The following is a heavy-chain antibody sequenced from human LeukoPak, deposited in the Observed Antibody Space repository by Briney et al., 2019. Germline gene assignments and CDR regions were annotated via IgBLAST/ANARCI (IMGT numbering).Heavy chain of an antibody. CDR2: ISSSGDYK. D-gene: IGHD2-2*03. CDR3: VRVNGYCSSTSCLGGFDS. CDR1: GFTVSSNY. J-gene: IGHJ4*02. V-gene: IGHV3-21*06. Sequence: GGSLRLSCAASGFTVSSNYMSWVRQAPGRGLEWVSSISSSGDYKFYAPSLEGRFTISRDNARNSVFLQMTSLRAEDTAVYYCVRVNGYCSSTSCLGGFDSWGQGTLVTVSS.